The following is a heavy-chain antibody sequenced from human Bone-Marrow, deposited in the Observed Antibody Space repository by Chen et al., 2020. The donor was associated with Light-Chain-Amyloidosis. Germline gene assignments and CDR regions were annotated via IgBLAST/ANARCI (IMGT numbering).Heavy chain of an antibody. V-gene: IGHV1-3*04. CDR1: GYSFTNYV. CDR3: ARTPDATHYYYGMDV. D-gene: IGHD2-15*01. Sequence: QVQLVQSGAEVKKPGASVKVSCKASGYSFTNYVIHWVRQAPGQGLEWMGWINTANGYTKYSQKFQGRVTINRDTSASTAYMEVSSLRFEDTAVYYCARTPDATHYYYGMDVWGQGTTVTVSS. CDR2: INTANGYT. J-gene: IGHJ6*02.